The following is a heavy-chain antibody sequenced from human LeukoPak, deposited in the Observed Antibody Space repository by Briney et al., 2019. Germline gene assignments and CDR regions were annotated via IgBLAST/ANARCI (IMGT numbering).Heavy chain of an antibody. D-gene: IGHD6-6*01. Sequence: GGSLRLSCAASGVTFSDYYMSWIRQAPGKGLEWVSYISSSGSTIYYADSVKGRFTISRDNAKNSLYLQMNSLRAEDTAVYYCARVCSSSSGGWFDPWGQGTLVTVSS. CDR3: ARVCSSSSGGWFDP. CDR2: ISSSGSTI. J-gene: IGHJ5*02. CDR1: GVTFSDYY. V-gene: IGHV3-11*01.